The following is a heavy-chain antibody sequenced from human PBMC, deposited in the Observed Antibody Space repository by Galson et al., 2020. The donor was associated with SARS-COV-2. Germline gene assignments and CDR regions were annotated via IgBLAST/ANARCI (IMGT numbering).Heavy chain of an antibody. CDR3: ARDQAWEWELLGPPNLDAFDI. J-gene: IGHJ3*02. V-gene: IGHV3-33*01. CDR1: GFTFSSYG. CDR2: IWYDGRKK. Sequence: GESPKIHCAASGFTFSSYGMHWVRQPPGKRLEWVADIWYDGRKKYYADSVKGRFTISRDNSKNTLYLQMNSLRAEDTAVYYCARDQAWEWELLGPPNLDAFDIWGQGTMVTVSS. D-gene: IGHD1-26*01.